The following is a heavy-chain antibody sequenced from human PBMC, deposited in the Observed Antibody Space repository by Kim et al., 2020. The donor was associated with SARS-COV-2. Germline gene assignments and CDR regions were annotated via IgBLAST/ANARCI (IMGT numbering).Heavy chain of an antibody. Sequence: GGSLRLSCEASGFASGSYGMAWVRQAPGKGLQWVSGIHARGGSRYYADSVKRRCIISADKSTNTLTLQLNYLRAEDTAIYCCAKVKYINAWYWGLDHWG. V-gene: IGHV3-23*01. CDR3: AKVKYINAWYWGLDH. J-gene: IGHJ4*01. CDR1: GFASGSYG. CDR2: IHARGGSR. D-gene: IGHD2-8*02.